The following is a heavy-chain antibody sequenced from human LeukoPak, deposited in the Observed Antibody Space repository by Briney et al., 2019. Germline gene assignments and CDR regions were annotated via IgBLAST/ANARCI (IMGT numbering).Heavy chain of an antibody. CDR1: GFTFSTYA. CDR3: AKGGHDFNPFYW. D-gene: IGHD2-21*02. CDR2: IKGGGGDP. Sequence: GGSLRLSCADSGFTFSTYAMGWVRQSPGKGLEWVSSIKGGGGDPFYADSVKGRFTISRDNSKNTLSLQLNSLRAEDSAVYYCAKGGHDFNPFYWWGQGTLVTVSS. J-gene: IGHJ4*02. V-gene: IGHV3-23*01.